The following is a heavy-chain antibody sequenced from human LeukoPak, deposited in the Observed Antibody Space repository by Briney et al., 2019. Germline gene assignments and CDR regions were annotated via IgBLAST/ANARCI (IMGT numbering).Heavy chain of an antibody. CDR2: IYHTGST. Sequence: PSQTLSLTCAVSGGSISSGGYSWRWIRQPPGKGLEWIGYIYHTGSTYYNPSLESRVTISVDRSKNQFSLKLSSVTAADTAVFYCAGSSNWYGRYYFDYWGQGTLVTVSS. V-gene: IGHV4-30-2*01. D-gene: IGHD6-13*01. J-gene: IGHJ4*02. CDR1: GGSISSGGYS. CDR3: AGSSNWYGRYYFDY.